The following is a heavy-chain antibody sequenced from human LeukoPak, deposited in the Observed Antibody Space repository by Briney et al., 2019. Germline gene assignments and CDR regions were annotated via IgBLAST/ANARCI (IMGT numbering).Heavy chain of an antibody. CDR1: GYSFTSYW. V-gene: IGHV5-51*01. J-gene: IGHJ5*02. CDR3: ARLKGPGVLLGNWFDP. Sequence: GGSLKISCKGSGYSFTSYWIGWVRQMPGKGLEWMGIIYPGDSDTRYSPSFQGQVTISADKSISTAYLQWSSLKASDTAMYYCARLKGPGVLLGNWFDPWGQGTLVTVSS. CDR2: IYPGDSDT. D-gene: IGHD3-10*01.